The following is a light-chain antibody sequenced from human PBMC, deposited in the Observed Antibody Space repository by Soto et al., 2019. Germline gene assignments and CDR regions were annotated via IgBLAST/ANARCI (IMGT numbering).Light chain of an antibody. J-gene: IGLJ3*02. Sequence: SYELTKPPSVSVAPGKTASVACGGSNIGSKSVHWYQKKSGQAPVLVMYYDSDRPSGIPERFSCSNSGNTATLTISRVEAGDEADYYCQVWDISSGHVVFGGGTKLTVL. V-gene: IGLV3-21*01. CDR3: QVWDISSGHVV. CDR2: YDS. CDR1: NIGSKS.